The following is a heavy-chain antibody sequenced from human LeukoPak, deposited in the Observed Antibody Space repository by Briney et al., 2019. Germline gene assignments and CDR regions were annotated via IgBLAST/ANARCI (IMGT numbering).Heavy chain of an antibody. J-gene: IGHJ5*02. V-gene: IGHV4-34*01. CDR2: INHSGST. CDR1: GGSFSGCY. CDR3: ARGGIRRQQLVLRWFDP. Sequence: SETLSLTCAVYGGSFSGCYWSWIRQPPGKGLEWIGEINHSGSTNYNPSLKSRVTISVDTSKNQFSLKLSSVTAADTAVYYCARGGIRRQQLVLRWFDPWGQGTLVTVSS. D-gene: IGHD6-13*01.